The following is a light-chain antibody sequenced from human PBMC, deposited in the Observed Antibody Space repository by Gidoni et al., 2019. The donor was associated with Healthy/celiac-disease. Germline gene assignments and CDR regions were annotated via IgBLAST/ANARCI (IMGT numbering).Light chain of an antibody. J-gene: IGLJ2*01. Sequence: SSELTQTPSMSVSPGQTARITCSGDALPKQYAYWYQQKPGPAPVLVIYKDSERPSGIPERFSGSSSGTTVTLTISGVQAEDEADYYCQSADSSGTPVFGGGTKLTVL. CDR1: ALPKQY. CDR2: KDS. V-gene: IGLV3-25*03. CDR3: QSADSSGTPV.